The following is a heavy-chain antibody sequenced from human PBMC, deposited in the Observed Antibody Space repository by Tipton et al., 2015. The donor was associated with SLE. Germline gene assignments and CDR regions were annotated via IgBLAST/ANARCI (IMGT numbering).Heavy chain of an antibody. D-gene: IGHD4-11*01. CDR2: IYYSGIT. V-gene: IGHV4-59*12. Sequence: TLSLTCTVSGDSISSYYWSWIRQPPGKGLEWIGYIYYSGITNYNPSLKSRVTISVDTSKNQFSLKLSSVTAADTAVYYCAARGDYTSFDFWGQGTMVTVSS. CDR3: AARGDYTSFDF. CDR1: GDSISSYY. J-gene: IGHJ3*01.